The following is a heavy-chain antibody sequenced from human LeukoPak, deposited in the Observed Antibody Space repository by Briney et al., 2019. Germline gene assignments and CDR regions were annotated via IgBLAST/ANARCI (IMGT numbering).Heavy chain of an antibody. CDR1: GGSFSGYL. CDR3: ARDGSGYSGYENFDY. D-gene: IGHD5-12*01. J-gene: IGHJ4*02. CDR2: IYSSGNT. V-gene: IGHV4-4*07. Sequence: SETLSLTCAVYGGSFSGYLWSWIRQPAGKGLEWIGRIYSSGNTNYNRSLKSRVTMSVDTSKNQFSLKLSSVTAADTAVYYCARDGSGYSGYENFDYWGQGTLVTVSS.